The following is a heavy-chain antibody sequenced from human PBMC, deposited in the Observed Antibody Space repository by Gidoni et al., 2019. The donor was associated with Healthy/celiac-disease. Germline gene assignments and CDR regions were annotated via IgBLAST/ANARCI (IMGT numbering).Heavy chain of an antibody. Sequence: QVQLVQSVSEVKRPGASVKISCKAAGYDFNRYGLSWVRQVPGQRFEWMGWVSASTGVNDSVPEFQYRVTLTTDISTSTMYMEMTNLRSDATATYYCARDRIIGGARPAGTDYWGHGTRVTVSS. J-gene: IGHJ4*01. CDR2: VSASTGVN. D-gene: IGHD6-6*01. CDR1: GYDFNRYG. CDR3: ARDRIIGGARPAGTDY. V-gene: IGHV1-18*01.